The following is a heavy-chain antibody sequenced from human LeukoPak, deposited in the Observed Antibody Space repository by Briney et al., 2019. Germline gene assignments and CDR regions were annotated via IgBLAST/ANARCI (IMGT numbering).Heavy chain of an antibody. CDR3: ARGFTIFGVVKGPNGY. CDR1: GGSFSGYY. V-gene: IGHV4-34*01. J-gene: IGHJ4*02. CDR2: INHSGST. Sequence: SETLSLTCAVYGGSFSGYYWNWIRQPPGKGLEWIGEINHSGSTNYNPSLKSRVTISVDTSKNQFSLKLSSVTAADTAVYYCARGFTIFGVVKGPNGYWGQGTLVTVSS. D-gene: IGHD3-3*01.